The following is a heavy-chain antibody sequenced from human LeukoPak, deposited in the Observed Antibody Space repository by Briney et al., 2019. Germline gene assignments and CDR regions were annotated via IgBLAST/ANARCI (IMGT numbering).Heavy chain of an antibody. CDR2: IYYSGST. J-gene: IGHJ4*02. Sequence: SETLSLTCTVSGGFISSYYWSWIRQPPGNGLEWIGYIYYSGSTNYNPSLKSRVTISVDTSKNQFSLKLSSVTAADTAVYYCARGKRTAMVQYYFDYWGQGTLVTVSS. CDR3: ARGKRTAMVQYYFDY. V-gene: IGHV4-59*01. D-gene: IGHD5-18*01. CDR1: GGFISSYY.